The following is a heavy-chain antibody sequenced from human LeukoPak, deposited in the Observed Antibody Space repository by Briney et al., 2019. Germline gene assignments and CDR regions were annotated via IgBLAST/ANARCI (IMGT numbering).Heavy chain of an antibody. V-gene: IGHV3-30*18. D-gene: IGHD3-10*01. CDR2: ISYDGSNK. J-gene: IGHJ4*02. CDR3: AKGGVRLGFIGY. CDR1: GFTFSSYG. Sequence: PGGSLRLSCAASGFTFSSYGMHWVRQAPGKGLEWVAVISYDGSNKYYADSVKGRFTISRDNSKNTLYLQMNSLRAEDTAVYYCAKGGVRLGFIGYWGQGTLVTVSS.